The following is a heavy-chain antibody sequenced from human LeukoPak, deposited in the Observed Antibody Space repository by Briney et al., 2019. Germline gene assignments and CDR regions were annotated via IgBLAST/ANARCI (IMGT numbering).Heavy chain of an antibody. J-gene: IGHJ4*02. Sequence: PSETLSLTCTVSGYSISSGFYWGWIRQPPGKGLEWIGSIYYSGSTYYNPSLKSRVTISVDTSKNQFSLKLSSVTAADTAVYYCATKGGSGSSYFDYWGQGTLVTVSS. CDR3: ATKGGSGSSYFDY. CDR2: IYYSGST. D-gene: IGHD3-10*01. CDR1: GYSISSGFY. V-gene: IGHV4-38-2*02.